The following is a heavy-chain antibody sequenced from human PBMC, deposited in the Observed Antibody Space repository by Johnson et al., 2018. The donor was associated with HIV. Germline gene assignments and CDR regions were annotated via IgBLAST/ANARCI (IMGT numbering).Heavy chain of an antibody. V-gene: IGHV3-7*05. Sequence: VQLVESGGGLVQPGGSLRLSCAASGFTFSSYYMSWVRQAPGKGLEWVANIKQDGSDKYYVDSVKGRFTISRDNAKNSLYLQMNSLTAEDTALYYCAKDQSTEVGPTFVAAVDIWGQGTMVTVSS. CDR2: IKQDGSDK. CDR1: GFTFSSYY. CDR3: AKDQSTEVGPTFVAAVDI. D-gene: IGHD1-26*01. J-gene: IGHJ3*02.